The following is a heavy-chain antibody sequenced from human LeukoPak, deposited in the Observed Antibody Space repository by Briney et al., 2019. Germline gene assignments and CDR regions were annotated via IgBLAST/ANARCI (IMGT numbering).Heavy chain of an antibody. CDR3: TRGAGGN. CDR1: GFTFTNAW. V-gene: IGHV3-15*01. CDR2: VKSKTDGGTT. J-gene: IGHJ4*02. Sequence: GGSLRLSCAASGFTFTNAWMSWVRQAPGKGLEWVGRVKSKTDGGTTDYAAPVNGRFTISRDDSKNTLYLQMHSLKTEDTAVYYCTRGAGGNWGQGALVTVPS. D-gene: IGHD1-26*01.